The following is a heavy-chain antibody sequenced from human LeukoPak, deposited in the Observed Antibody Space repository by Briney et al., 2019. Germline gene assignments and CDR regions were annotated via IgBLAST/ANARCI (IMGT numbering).Heavy chain of an antibody. CDR1: GFTVSSNY. D-gene: IGHD3-22*01. CDR2: ICSGGST. V-gene: IGHV3-66*02. Sequence: PGGSLRLSCVASGFTVSSNYMSWVRQAPGKGLEWVSVICSGGSTYYADSVKGRFTISRDNSKNTLYLQMNSLRPEDTAFYYCARDLHYSASSDYYWGQGTLVTVSS. J-gene: IGHJ4*02. CDR3: ARDLHYSASSDYY.